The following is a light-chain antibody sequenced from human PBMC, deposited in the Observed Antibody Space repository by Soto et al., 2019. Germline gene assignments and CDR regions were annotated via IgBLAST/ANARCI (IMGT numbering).Light chain of an antibody. CDR3: SSSTSSSTLYV. V-gene: IGLV2-14*01. CDR2: EVN. Sequence: QSVLTQPASVSGSPRQSITISCTGASSDVGGYTYVSWYQQHPGKAPKLMIYEVNNRPSGVSNRFSGSKSGNTASLTISGLQAEDEADYYCSSSTSSSTLYVFGTGTKVTVL. J-gene: IGLJ1*01. CDR1: SSDVGGYTY.